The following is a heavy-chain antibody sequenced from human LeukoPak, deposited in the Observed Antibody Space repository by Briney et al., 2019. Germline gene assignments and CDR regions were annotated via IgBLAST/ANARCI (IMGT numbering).Heavy chain of an antibody. D-gene: IGHD6-19*01. J-gene: IGHJ4*02. CDR2: ISGSGGST. V-gene: IGHV3-23*01. Sequence: GGSLRLSCVASGFTFSSYGMSWVRQAPGKGLEWVSAISGSGGSTYYADSVKGRFTISRDNSKNSLYLQMNSLRAEDTAVYYCARITVAGPFDYWGQGTLVTVSS. CDR3: ARITVAGPFDY. CDR1: GFTFSSYG.